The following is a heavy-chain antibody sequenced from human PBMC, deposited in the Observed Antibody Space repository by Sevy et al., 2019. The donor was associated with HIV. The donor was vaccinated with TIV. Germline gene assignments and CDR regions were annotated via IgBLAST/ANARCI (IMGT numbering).Heavy chain of an antibody. CDR2: IHYRGST. CDR3: ARVSTMVDEVTYFFDY. Sequence: SETLSLTRGVSGASVRSGNYYWSWIRQAPGKGLEWIGYIHYRGSTNYTHSLKSRVTISVDTSKNQFSLRLISVTDADTAVYYCARVSTMVDEVTYFFDYWGQGTLVTVSS. CDR1: GASVRSGNYY. D-gene: IGHD3-10*01. J-gene: IGHJ4*02. V-gene: IGHV4-61*01.